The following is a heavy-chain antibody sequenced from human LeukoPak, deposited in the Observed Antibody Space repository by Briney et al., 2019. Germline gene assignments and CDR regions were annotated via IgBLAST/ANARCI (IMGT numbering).Heavy chain of an antibody. Sequence: GGSLRLSCAASGFTFSSYAMHWVRQAPGKGLEWVAVISYDGSNKYYADSVKGRFTISRDNSKNTLYLQMNRLRVEDTAVYYCARGPSGYHNTGGQGTLVTVSS. J-gene: IGHJ4*02. CDR2: ISYDGSNK. V-gene: IGHV3-30*04. CDR3: ARGPSGYHNT. D-gene: IGHD5-12*01. CDR1: GFTFSSYA.